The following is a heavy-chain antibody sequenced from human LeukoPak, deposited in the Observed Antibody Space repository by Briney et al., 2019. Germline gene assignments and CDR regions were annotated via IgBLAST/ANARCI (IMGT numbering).Heavy chain of an antibody. J-gene: IGHJ3*02. CDR2: ISAYNGNT. CDR1: GYTFTSYY. CDR3: ARINFVGAFDI. Sequence: ASVKVSCKASGYTFTSYYMHWVRQAPGQGLEWMGWISAYNGNTNYAQKLQGRVTMTTDTSTSTAYMELRSLRSDDTAVYYCARINFVGAFDIWGQGTMVTVSS. V-gene: IGHV1-18*04. D-gene: IGHD2-21*01.